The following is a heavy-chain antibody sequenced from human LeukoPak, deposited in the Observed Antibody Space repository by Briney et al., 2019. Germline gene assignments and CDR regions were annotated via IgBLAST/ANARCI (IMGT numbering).Heavy chain of an antibody. CDR2: IRSKTHTYAT. CDR3: AELGITMIGGV. Sequence: PWGSLRLSCAASGFTFSGSAMHWVRQASGKGLEWVGRIRSKTHTYATAYAASVKGRFTISRDNAKNSLYLQMDSLRAEDTAVYYCAELGITMIGGVWGKGTTVTISS. D-gene: IGHD3-10*02. CDR1: GFTFSGSA. J-gene: IGHJ6*04. V-gene: IGHV3-73*01.